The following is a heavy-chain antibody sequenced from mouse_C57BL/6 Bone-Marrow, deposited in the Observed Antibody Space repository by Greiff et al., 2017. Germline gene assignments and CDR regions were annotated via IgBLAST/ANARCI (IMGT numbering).Heavy chain of an antibody. CDR1: GYTFTDYN. CDR2: INPNTGGT. CDR3: ARGGLRRPAWFAY. J-gene: IGHJ3*01. V-gene: IGHV1-18*01. Sequence: DVKLQESGPELVKPGASVKIPCKASGYTFTDYNMDWVQQSHGKSLEWIGDINPNTGGTIYNQTVKGKATLTVDKSSSTAYMELRSLTSEDTAVYYCARGGLRRPAWFAYWGQGTLITVSA. D-gene: IGHD2-4*01.